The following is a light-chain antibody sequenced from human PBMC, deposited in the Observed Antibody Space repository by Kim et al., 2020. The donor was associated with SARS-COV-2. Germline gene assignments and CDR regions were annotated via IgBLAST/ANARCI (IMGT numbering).Light chain of an antibody. CDR1: SSNIGNNY. CDR2: DNN. CDR3: ETWDDSLSVGV. J-gene: IGLJ2*01. Sequence: QSVLTQPPSVSAAPGQKVTISCSGSSSNIGNNYVSWYQHLPGTAPKLLIYDNNKRPSGIPDRFSGSKSGTSATLGITGLQTGDEADYYCETWDDSLSVGVFGGGTKLTVL. V-gene: IGLV1-51*01.